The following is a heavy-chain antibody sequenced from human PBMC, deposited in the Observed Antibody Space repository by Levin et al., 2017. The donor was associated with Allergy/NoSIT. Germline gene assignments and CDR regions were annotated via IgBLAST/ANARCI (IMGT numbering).Heavy chain of an antibody. D-gene: IGHD6-19*01. CDR3: ARDPGIAVAGAYYYYGMDV. J-gene: IGHJ6*02. Sequence: GGSLRLSCAASGFTVSSNYMSWVRQAPGKGLEWVSVIYSGGSTYYADSVKGRFTISRDNSKNTLYLQMNSLRAEDTAVYYCARDPGIAVAGAYYYYGMDVWGQGTTVTVSS. CDR2: IYSGGST. CDR1: GFTVSSNY. V-gene: IGHV3-66*01.